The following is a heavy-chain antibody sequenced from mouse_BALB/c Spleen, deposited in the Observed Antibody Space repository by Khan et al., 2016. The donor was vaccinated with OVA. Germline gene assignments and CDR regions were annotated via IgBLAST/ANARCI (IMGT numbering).Heavy chain of an antibody. CDR2: IYPGSGST. J-gene: IGHJ2*01. Sequence: QVQLKQSGPVLVKPGASVKMSCKASGYTFTDYIINWVRQRTGQGLEWIGQIYPGSGSTYYNEKFKGKATLTADKSSNTAYMQLRSLTSEDSAVYLCARAGYGSLGYWGQGTTLTVSS. CDR3: ARAGYGSLGY. D-gene: IGHD1-1*01. V-gene: IGHV1-77*01. CDR1: GYTFTDYI.